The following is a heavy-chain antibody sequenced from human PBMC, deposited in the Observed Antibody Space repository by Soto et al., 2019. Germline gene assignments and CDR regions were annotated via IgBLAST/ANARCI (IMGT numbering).Heavy chain of an antibody. Sequence: GGSLRLSCAASGFTFSSYSMNWVRQAPGKGLEWVSYISSSSSTIYYADSVKGRFTISRDNAKNSLYLQMNSLRDGDTAVYYCARDPGHYYYYGSGSYLDYWGQGTLVTVSS. CDR3: ARDPGHYYYYGSGSYLDY. CDR1: GFTFSSYS. J-gene: IGHJ4*02. D-gene: IGHD3-10*01. CDR2: ISSSSSTI. V-gene: IGHV3-48*02.